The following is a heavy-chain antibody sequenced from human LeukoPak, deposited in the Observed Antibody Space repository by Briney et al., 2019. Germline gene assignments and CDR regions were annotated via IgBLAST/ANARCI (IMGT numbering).Heavy chain of an antibody. CDR2: IRGLGGDT. D-gene: IGHD5-24*01. J-gene: IGHJ4*02. Sequence: PGGSLRLSCAASGFTFSSYTMNWVRQAPGKGLEWVSGIRGLGGDTYYADSVRGRFTISRDNSENTLYLQMDSLRAEDTAVYYCAKDWRVATRRYYFDYWGQGTLVTVSS. CDR3: AKDWRVATRRYYFDY. V-gene: IGHV3-23*01. CDR1: GFTFSSYT.